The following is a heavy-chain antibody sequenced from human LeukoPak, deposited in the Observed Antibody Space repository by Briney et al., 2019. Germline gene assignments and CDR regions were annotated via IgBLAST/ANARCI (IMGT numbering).Heavy chain of an antibody. D-gene: IGHD2-15*01. CDR1: GVSIISGGYY. CDR2: IYYSGST. CDR3: ARGYCSGGSCYSARY. V-gene: IGHV4-31*03. Sequence: PSETLSLTCTVSGVSIISGGYYWSWIRQHPGKGLEWIGYIYYSGSTNYNPSLKSRLTISADTSKNQFSLKLSSVTAADTAVYYCARGYCSGGSCYSARYWGQGTLVTVSS. J-gene: IGHJ4*02.